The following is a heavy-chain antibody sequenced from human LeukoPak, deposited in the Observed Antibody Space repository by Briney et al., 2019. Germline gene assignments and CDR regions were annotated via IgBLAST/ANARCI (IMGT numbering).Heavy chain of an antibody. CDR1: GGSISSYY. CDR3: ARVRIAVAGSPGAFEI. J-gene: IGHJ3*02. CDR2: IYTSGST. V-gene: IGHV4-4*07. Sequence: SETLSLTCTVSGGSISSYYWSWIRQPAGKGLEWIGRIYTSGSTNYNPSLKSRVTMSVDTSKNQFSLKLSSVTAADTAVYYCARVRIAVAGSPGAFEIWGQGTMVTVSS. D-gene: IGHD6-19*01.